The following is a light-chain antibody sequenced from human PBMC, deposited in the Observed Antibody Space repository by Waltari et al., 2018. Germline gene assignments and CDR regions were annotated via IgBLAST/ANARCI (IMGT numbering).Light chain of an antibody. V-gene: IGLV4-69*01. CDR3: QTGGHGTWV. J-gene: IGLJ3*02. Sequence: QLVLTQSPSASASLGASVKLTCTLSSGHTTNTIEWLQQKPEKGPRYLMKVNSDGSHNKGVEIPDRFSGSSSGAERYLTISSLQSEDEADYYCQTGGHGTWVFGGGTRLTVL. CDR2: VNSDGSH. CDR1: SGHTTNT.